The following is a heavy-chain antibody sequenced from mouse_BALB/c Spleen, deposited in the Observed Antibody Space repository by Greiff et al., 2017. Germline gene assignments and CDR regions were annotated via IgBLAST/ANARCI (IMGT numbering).Heavy chain of an antibody. J-gene: IGHJ3*01. Sequence: VQLQQSGAELVRPGASVKLSCTASGFNIKDYYMHWVKQRPEQGLEWIGWIDPENGDTEYAPKFQGKATMTADTSSNTAYLQLSSLTSEDTAVYYCNARTTITTAWFAYWGQGTLVTVSA. V-gene: IGHV14-4*02. CDR2: IDPENGDT. CDR3: NARTTITTAWFAY. CDR1: GFNIKDYY. D-gene: IGHD2-4*01.